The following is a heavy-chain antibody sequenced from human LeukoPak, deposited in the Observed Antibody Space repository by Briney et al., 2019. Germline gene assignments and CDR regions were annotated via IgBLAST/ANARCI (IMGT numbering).Heavy chain of an antibody. J-gene: IGHJ3*02. D-gene: IGHD1-1*01. Sequence: PGGSLRLSCAASGITFSNYSMNWVRQAPGRGLEWVSYISSGGIVIFYVDSVKGRFTISRDNAKNSLFLQMVSLRAEDTARYYCARGVAGATKDDTFDIWGQGKMVTVSS. V-gene: IGHV3-48*04. CDR1: GITFSNYS. CDR2: ISSGGIVI. CDR3: ARGVAGATKDDTFDI.